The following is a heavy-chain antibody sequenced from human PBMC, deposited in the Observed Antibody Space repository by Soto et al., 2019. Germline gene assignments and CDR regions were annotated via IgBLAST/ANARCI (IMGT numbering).Heavy chain of an antibody. CDR2: IRDDGSKK. D-gene: IGHD2-15*01. CDR3: AKDPYKVVAGRGGWFDP. CDR1: GLTFNNFG. Sequence: GGSLRLSCAASGLTFNNFGMHWVRQAPGKGLEWVAVIRDDGSKKYYADSVKGRFTISRDNSKNTLYLQMNSLTAEDTAVYYCAKDPYKVVAGRGGWFDPWGQGTLVTVSS. J-gene: IGHJ5*02. V-gene: IGHV3-30*18.